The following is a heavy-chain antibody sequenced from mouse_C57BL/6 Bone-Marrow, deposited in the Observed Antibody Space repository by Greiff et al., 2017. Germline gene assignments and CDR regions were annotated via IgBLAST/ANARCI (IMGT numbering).Heavy chain of an antibody. CDR1: GYTFTSYW. V-gene: IGHV1-52*01. CDR3: ATKRTRFYYFDD. Sequence: QVQLQQPGAELVRPGSSVKLSCKASGYTFTSYWMHWVKQRPIQGLEWIGNIDPSDSDTHYNQKFKDKATLTVDKTSSTAYMQRSSLTSEDAAVYYSATKRTRFYYFDDGGQGTTLTVSS. J-gene: IGHJ2*01. CDR2: IDPSDSDT. D-gene: IGHD3-3*01.